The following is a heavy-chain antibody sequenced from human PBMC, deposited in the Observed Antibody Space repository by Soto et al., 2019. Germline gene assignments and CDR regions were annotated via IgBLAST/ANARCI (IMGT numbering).Heavy chain of an antibody. V-gene: IGHV2-5*02. J-gene: IGHJ4*02. Sequence: QITLKESGPTLVKPTQTLTLTCTFSGFSLSTSGLGVGWIRHPPGKALDWLALIYWDDDKRYSPSLTSRLTITKDTSKTQVVLTMTNMDPVDTATYYCVRRQTAFDYWGQGILVTVSS. CDR2: IYWDDDK. CDR1: GFSLSTSGLG. CDR3: VRRQTAFDY.